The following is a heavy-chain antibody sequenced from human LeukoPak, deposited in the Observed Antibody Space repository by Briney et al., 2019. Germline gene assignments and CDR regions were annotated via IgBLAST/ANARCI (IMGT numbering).Heavy chain of an antibody. D-gene: IGHD2-2*01. CDR1: GYTLTELS. Sequence: ASVKVSCKVSGYTLTELSMHWVRQAPGKGLERMGGFDPEDGETIYAQKFQGRVTMTEDTSTDTAYMELSSLRSEDTAVYYCATDFYSVVPAAAYYYYGMDVWGRGTTVTVSS. J-gene: IGHJ6*02. CDR3: ATDFYSVVPAAAYYYYGMDV. V-gene: IGHV1-24*01. CDR2: FDPEDGET.